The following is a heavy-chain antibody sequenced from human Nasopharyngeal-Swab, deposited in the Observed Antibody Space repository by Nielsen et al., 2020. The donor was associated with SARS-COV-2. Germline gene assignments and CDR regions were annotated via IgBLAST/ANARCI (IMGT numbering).Heavy chain of an antibody. CDR1: GYTLSTYA. Sequence: SVKVSCKASGYTLSTYAMYWVRQAPGQRPEFMGWINAGKGNTIYSQKLQGRVRISRDTSANTVYMELNRLRSEDTAVYYCARVPAVAASRIDYWGQGTLVTVSS. CDR2: INAGKGNT. V-gene: IGHV1-3*01. J-gene: IGHJ4*02. D-gene: IGHD6-19*01. CDR3: ARVPAVAASRIDY.